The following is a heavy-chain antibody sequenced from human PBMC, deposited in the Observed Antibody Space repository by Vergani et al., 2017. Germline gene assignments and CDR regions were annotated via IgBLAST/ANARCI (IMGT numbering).Heavy chain of an antibody. Sequence: QVQLVQSGTEVKKPGASVKVSCKASGYTFTNYDINWVRRATGQGLEWMGWMNPISGNTGFAQKFRGRVTITRDTSISTAYMELSSLRSEDTAIYYCARDRASMVRGVKYYGMDVWGQGTTVTVSS. V-gene: IGHV1-8*03. CDR3: ARDRASMVRGVKYYGMDV. CDR1: GYTFTNYD. CDR2: MNPISGNT. D-gene: IGHD3-10*01. J-gene: IGHJ6*02.